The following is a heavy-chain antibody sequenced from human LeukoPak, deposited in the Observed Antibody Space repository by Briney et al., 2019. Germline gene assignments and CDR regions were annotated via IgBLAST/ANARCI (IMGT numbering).Heavy chain of an antibody. CDR3: ARDSRIVVVPAAPYYYYYGMDV. J-gene: IGHJ6*02. CDR1: GFTFSDYY. V-gene: IGHV3-11*01. Sequence: PGGSLRLSCAASGFTFSDYYMSWIRLAPGKGLELVSYISSSCSTIYYADSVKGRFTISRDNAKNSLYLQMNSLRAEDTAVYYCARDSRIVVVPAAPYYYYYGMDVWGQGTTVTVSS. CDR2: ISSSCSTI. D-gene: IGHD2-2*01.